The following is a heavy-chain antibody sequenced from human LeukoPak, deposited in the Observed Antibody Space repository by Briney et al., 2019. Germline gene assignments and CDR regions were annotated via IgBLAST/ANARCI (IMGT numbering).Heavy chain of an antibody. CDR3: ARAFGGKTFDY. J-gene: IGHJ4*02. Sequence: GGSLRLSCAASGFTVSSNYMSWVRQAPGKGLEWVSVIYSGGSTYYADSVKGRFTISRDNSKNTLYLQMNSLRAEDTAVYYCARAFGGKTFDYWGQGTLVTVSS. V-gene: IGHV3-66*01. CDR1: GFTVSSNY. CDR2: IYSGGST. D-gene: IGHD3-16*01.